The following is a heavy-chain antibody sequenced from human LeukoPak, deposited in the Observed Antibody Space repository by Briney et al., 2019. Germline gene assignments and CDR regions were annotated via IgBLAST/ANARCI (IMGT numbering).Heavy chain of an antibody. V-gene: IGHV3-30*02. CDR1: GFTFSSYG. J-gene: IGHJ4*02. Sequence: GGSLRLSCAASGFTFSSYGMHWVRQAPGKGLEWAAFIRYDGSNKYYADSVKGRFTISRDNSKNTLYLQMNSLRSEDTAVYYCARGHIVVVTDFDYWGQGTLVSVSS. D-gene: IGHD2-21*02. CDR3: ARGHIVVVTDFDY. CDR2: IRYDGSNK.